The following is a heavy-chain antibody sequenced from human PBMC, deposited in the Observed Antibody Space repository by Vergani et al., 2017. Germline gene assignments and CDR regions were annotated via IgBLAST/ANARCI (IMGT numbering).Heavy chain of an antibody. CDR2: IWYDGSNK. J-gene: IGHJ4*02. CDR3: ARELGSGSYYQQGNFDY. D-gene: IGHD3-10*01. Sequence: QVQLVESGGGLVKPGGSLRLSCAASGFTFSDYYMSWIRQAPGKGLEWVAVIWYDGSNKYYADSVKGRFTISRDNSKNTLYLQMNSLRAEDTAVYYCARELGSGSYYQQGNFDYWGQGTLVTVSS. V-gene: IGHV3-33*08. CDR1: GFTFSDYY.